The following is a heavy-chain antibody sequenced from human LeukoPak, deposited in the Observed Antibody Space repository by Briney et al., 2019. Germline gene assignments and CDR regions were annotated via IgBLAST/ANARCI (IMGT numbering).Heavy chain of an antibody. V-gene: IGHV3-74*01. CDR2: INSDGSST. D-gene: IGHD3-10*01. CDR3: ARVGYYGSGSSSKHNWFDP. Sequence: GGSLRLSCAASGFTFSSYWMHWVRQAPGKGLVWVSRINSDGSSTSYADSVKGRFTISRDNAKNTLYLQMNSLRAEDTAVYYCARVGYYGSGSSSKHNWFDPWGQGTLVTVSS. CDR1: GFTFSSYW. J-gene: IGHJ5*02.